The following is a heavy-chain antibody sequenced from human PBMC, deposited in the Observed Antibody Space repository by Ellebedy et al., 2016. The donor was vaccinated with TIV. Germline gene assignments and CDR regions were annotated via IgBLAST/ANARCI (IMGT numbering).Heavy chain of an antibody. CDR1: NASISDYY. J-gene: IGHJ4*02. CDR2: IYYSAYT. V-gene: IGHV4-59*01. D-gene: IGHD1-1*01. CDR3: ARVPKSGPPKFDY. Sequence: SETLSLTXTVSNASISDYYWSWIRQPPEKGLEWIGDIYYSAYTDYNPSLKSRIAMSLDTSKNHFSLSLRSVSAADTAMYYCARVPKSGPPKFDYWGRGTLVTVSS.